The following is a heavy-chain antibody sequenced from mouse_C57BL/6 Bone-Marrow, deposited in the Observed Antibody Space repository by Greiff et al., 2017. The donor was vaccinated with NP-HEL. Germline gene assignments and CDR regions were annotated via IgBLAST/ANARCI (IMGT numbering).Heavy chain of an antibody. CDR2: IDPETGGT. CDR1: GYTFTDYE. V-gene: IGHV1-15*01. J-gene: IGHJ4*01. Sequence: VKLQQSGAELVRPGASVTLSCKASGYTFTDYEMHWVKQTPVHGLEWIGAIDPETGGTAYNQKFKGKAILTADKSSSTAYMELRSLTSEDSAVYYCTRRYYGSLAMDYWGQGTSVTVSS. D-gene: IGHD1-1*01. CDR3: TRRYYGSLAMDY.